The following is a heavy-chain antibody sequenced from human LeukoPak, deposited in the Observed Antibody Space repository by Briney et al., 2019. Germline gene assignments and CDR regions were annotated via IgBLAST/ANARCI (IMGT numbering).Heavy chain of an antibody. CDR2: IIISIIYI. D-gene: IGHD2-2*01. J-gene: IGHJ6*04. CDR3: ARNAAVVVPAAMGYYYGMDV. V-gene: IGHV3-21*01. Sequence: GGSLRLSCAASGFTFGSFSMNWFGKAPGKGLGWVSSIIISIIYIYYADSVKGRFTISRDNAKNSLYLQMNSLRAEDTAVYYCARNAAVVVPAAMGYYYGMDVWGKGTTVTVSS. CDR1: GFTFGSFS.